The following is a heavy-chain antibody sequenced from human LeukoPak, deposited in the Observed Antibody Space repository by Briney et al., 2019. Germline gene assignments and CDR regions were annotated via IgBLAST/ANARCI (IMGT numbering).Heavy chain of an antibody. CDR2: LKSKSDGGTT. D-gene: IGHD3-22*01. V-gene: IGHV3-15*01. CDR1: GFTFSDAW. CDR3: TTEGHDLMLQVVPNAFEI. J-gene: IGHJ3*02. Sequence: GGSLRLSCAASGFTFSDAWMSWVRQAPGKGLEWIGRLKSKSDGGTTDYITPVKGRFTITRDDSQQILYLQMNSLKTEDTAVYFCTTEGHDLMLQVVPNAFEIWGQGTRVTVSS.